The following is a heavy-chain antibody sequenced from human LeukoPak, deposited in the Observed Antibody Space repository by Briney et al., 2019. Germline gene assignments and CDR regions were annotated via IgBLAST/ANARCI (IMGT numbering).Heavy chain of an antibody. CDR1: GFIFSNDA. CDR2: IWFDGSNE. Sequence: GGSPRLSCAASGFIFSNDAMHWVRQAPGKGLEWVAFIWFDGSNEHYADSVKGRFTISRDNSEDTLYLQMNSLRAEDTAVYYCVRDPSGSGFAFDSWGQGALVTVSS. D-gene: IGHD1-1*01. J-gene: IGHJ4*02. CDR3: VRDPSGSGFAFDS. V-gene: IGHV3-33*01.